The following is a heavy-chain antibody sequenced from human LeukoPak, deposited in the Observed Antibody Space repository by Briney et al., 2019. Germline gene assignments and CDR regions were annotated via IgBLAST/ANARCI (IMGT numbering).Heavy chain of an antibody. CDR1: GGSFSGYY. CDR2: IYYSGST. CDR3: ASVSGSYHPGYFQH. Sequence: SETLSLTCAVYGGSFSGYYWSWIRQPPGKGLEWIGYIYYSGSTNYNPSLKSRVTISVDTSKNQFSLKLSSVTAADTAVYYCASVSGSYHPGYFQHWGQGTLVTVSS. V-gene: IGHV4-59*01. D-gene: IGHD1-26*01. J-gene: IGHJ1*01.